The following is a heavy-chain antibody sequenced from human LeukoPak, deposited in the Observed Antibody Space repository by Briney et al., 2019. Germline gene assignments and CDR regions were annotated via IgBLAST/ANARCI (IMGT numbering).Heavy chain of an antibody. CDR3: ARVPKMYYYDSSGYYYGYYYYYYMDV. CDR2: ISSSSSYI. J-gene: IGHJ6*03. D-gene: IGHD3-22*01. Sequence: GGSLRLSCAASGFTFSSYSMNWVRQAPGKGLEWVSSISSSSSYIYYADSVKGRFTISRDNAKNSLYLQMNILRAEDTAVYYCARVPKMYYYDSSGYYYGYYYYYYMDVWGKGTTVTVSS. CDR1: GFTFSSYS. V-gene: IGHV3-21*01.